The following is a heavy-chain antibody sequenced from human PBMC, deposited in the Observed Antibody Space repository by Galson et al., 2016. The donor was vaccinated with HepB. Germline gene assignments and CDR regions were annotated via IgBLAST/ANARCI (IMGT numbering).Heavy chain of an antibody. J-gene: IGHJ6*02. CDR2: MNPESGNT. CDR3: ARGGTLPKTNLYGMDV. Sequence: SVKVSCKASGYTFSNYDINWVRQAPGQGPEWMAWMNPESGNTGYAQSFKARVTMTRDTSISTAYMELYSLTSEDTAVYFCARGGTLPKTNLYGMDVWGQGTTVTVSS. V-gene: IGHV1-8*01. CDR1: GYTFSNYD. D-gene: IGHD2-8*01.